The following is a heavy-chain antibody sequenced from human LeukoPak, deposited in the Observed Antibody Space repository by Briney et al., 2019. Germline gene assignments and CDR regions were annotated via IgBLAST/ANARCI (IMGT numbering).Heavy chain of an antibody. CDR2: ISGSGGST. V-gene: IGHV3-23*01. D-gene: IGHD2-2*02. J-gene: IGHJ4*02. CDR3: AKVAVVFCSSTSCYIDY. CDR1: GFTFSSYA. Sequence: PGGSLRLSCAASGFTFSSYAMSWVRQAPGKGPEWVSAISGSGGSTYYADSVKGRFTISRDNSKNTLYLQMNSLRAEDTAVYYCAKVAVVFCSSTSCYIDYWGQGTLVTVSS.